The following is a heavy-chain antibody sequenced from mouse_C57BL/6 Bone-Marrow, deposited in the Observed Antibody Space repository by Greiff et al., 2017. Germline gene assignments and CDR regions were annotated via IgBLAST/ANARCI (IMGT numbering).Heavy chain of an antibody. CDR3: ARLEFDGSSADWYFDV. D-gene: IGHD1-1*01. CDR1: GYTFTSYD. Sequence: VQLQQSGPELVKPGASVKLSCKASGYTFTSYDINWVKQRPGQGLEWIGWIYPRDGSTKYNEKFKGKATLTVDTSSSTAYMVLYSLTSEDSAVYFCARLEFDGSSADWYFDVWGTGTTVTVSS. V-gene: IGHV1-85*01. J-gene: IGHJ1*03. CDR2: IYPRDGST.